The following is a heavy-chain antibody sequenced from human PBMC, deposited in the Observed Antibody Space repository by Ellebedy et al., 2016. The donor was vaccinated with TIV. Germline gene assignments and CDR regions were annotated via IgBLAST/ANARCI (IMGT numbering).Heavy chain of an antibody. CDR3: ARWGGGGGFEVNDAFDI. CDR2: ISYDGSNK. CDR1: GFTFSSYA. Sequence: PGGSLRLSCAASGFTFSSYAMHWVRQAPGKGLEWVAVISYDGSNKYYADSVKGRFTISRDNSKNTLYLQMNSLRAEDTAVYYCARWGGGGGFEVNDAFDIWGQGTMVTVSS. V-gene: IGHV3-30-3*01. D-gene: IGHD2-15*01. J-gene: IGHJ3*02.